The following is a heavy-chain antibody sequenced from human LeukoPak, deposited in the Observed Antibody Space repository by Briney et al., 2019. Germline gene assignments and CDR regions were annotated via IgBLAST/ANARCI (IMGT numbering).Heavy chain of an antibody. J-gene: IGHJ4*02. Sequence: GGSLRLSCAASGFTFSSYEMNWVRQAPGKGLEWVSAISGSGGSTYYADSVKGRFTISRDNSKNTLYLQMNSLRAEDTAVYYCAKCIANWSPYYFDYWGQGTLVTVSS. D-gene: IGHD7-27*01. CDR1: GFTFSSYE. CDR2: ISGSGGST. CDR3: AKCIANWSPYYFDY. V-gene: IGHV3-23*01.